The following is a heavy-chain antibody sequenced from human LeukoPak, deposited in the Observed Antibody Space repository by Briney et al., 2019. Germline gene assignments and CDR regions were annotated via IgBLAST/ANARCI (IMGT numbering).Heavy chain of an antibody. CDR2: IRYDGSNK. CDR3: ARDPGVGHPHDY. Sequence: GGSLRLSCAASGFTFSSYGMHWVRQAPGKGLEWVAFIRYDGSNKYYADSVKGRFTISRDNSKNTLYLQMNSLRAEDTAVYYCARDPGVGHPHDYWGQGTLVTVSS. CDR1: GFTFSSYG. V-gene: IGHV3-30*02. D-gene: IGHD3-3*01. J-gene: IGHJ4*02.